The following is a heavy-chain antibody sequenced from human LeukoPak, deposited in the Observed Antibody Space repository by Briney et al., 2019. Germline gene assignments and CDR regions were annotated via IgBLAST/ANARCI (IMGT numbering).Heavy chain of an antibody. CDR2: IYCGST. Sequence: PSETLSLTCAVSGGSISSSTSYWGWIRQPPGKGLEWIGRIYCGSTFYNPSLKSRVTISVDTSKNQFSLRLSPVTAADTAVYYCARHGSTDYFDYWGQGTLVTVSS. CDR1: GGSISSSTSY. V-gene: IGHV4-39*01. D-gene: IGHD2-2*03. CDR3: ARHGSTDYFDY. J-gene: IGHJ4*02.